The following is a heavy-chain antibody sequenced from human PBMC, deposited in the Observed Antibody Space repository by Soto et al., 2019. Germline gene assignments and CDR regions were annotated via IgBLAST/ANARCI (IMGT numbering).Heavy chain of an antibody. CDR2: IIPIFGTA. V-gene: IGHV1-69*06. J-gene: IGHJ6*02. CDR1: GGTFSSYA. D-gene: IGHD3-10*01. Sequence: GASVKVSCKASGGTFSSYAISWVRQAPGQGLEWMGGIIPIFGTANYAQKFQGRATITADKSTSTAYMELSSLRSEDTAVYYCARDTWFGELPLRGMDVWGQGTTVIVSS. CDR3: ARDTWFGELPLRGMDV.